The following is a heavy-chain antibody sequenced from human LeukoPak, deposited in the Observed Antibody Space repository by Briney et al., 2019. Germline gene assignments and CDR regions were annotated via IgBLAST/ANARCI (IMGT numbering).Heavy chain of an antibody. D-gene: IGHD3-10*01. CDR3: ARSGSGSGGRLGY. Sequence: SETLSLTCTVSGYSISSGYYWGWIRPPPGKGLEWIGSIYHSGSTYYNPSLKSRVTISVDTSKNQFSLKLSSVTAADTAVYYCARSGSGSGGRLGYWGQGTLVTVSS. CDR1: GYSISSGYY. J-gene: IGHJ4*02. CDR2: IYHSGST. V-gene: IGHV4-38-2*02.